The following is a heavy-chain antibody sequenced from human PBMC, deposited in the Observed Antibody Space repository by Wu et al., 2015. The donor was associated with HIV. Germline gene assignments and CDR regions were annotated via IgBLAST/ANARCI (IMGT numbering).Heavy chain of an antibody. J-gene: IGHJ6*02. D-gene: IGHD5-12*01. Sequence: QVQLVQSGPEVKKPGASVKVSCKASGYTYNTYYMHWVRQAPGQGLEWMGGINPLFGTTKHTQKFQDRVTFNTDELKTTAYMELRSLRYEDTGVYYCARNTDSVATSLYSLGVWGQGTTVTVSS. CDR1: GYTYNTYY. CDR2: INPLFGTT. V-gene: IGHV1-69*01. CDR3: ARNTDSVATSLYSLGV.